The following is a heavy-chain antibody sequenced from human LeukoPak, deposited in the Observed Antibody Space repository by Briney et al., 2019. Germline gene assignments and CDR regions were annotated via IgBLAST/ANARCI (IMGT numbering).Heavy chain of an antibody. Sequence: GGSLRLSCASSGFTFSTYSMSWVRQAPGKGLERVSYISRSASSIYYADTVRGRFTTSRDNAKNSLYLQMNSLRAEDTAIYFCARNDYGDYGIDYWGQGTLVTVS. CDR2: ISRSASSI. CDR3: ARNDYGDYGIDY. J-gene: IGHJ4*02. D-gene: IGHD4-17*01. CDR1: GFTFSTYS. V-gene: IGHV3-21*01.